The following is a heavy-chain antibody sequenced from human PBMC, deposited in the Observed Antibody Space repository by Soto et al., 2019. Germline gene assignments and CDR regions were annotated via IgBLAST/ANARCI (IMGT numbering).Heavy chain of an antibody. Sequence: PSQTLSLTCVISGDSVSSNSAAWNWIRQSPSRGLEWLGRTYYRSKWYNDYAVSVKSRITINPDTSKNQFSLQLNSVTPEDTAVYYCARRGSSSWYYRTYYYGMDVWGQGTTDTVSS. CDR2: TYYRSKWYN. J-gene: IGHJ6*02. V-gene: IGHV6-1*01. CDR3: ARRGSSSWYYRTYYYGMDV. D-gene: IGHD6-13*01. CDR1: GDSVSSNSAA.